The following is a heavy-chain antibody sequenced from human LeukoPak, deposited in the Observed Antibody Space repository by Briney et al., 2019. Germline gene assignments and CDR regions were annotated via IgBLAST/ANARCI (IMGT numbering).Heavy chain of an antibody. CDR3: AKGGLKYYYDSSGYDPDAFDI. D-gene: IGHD3-22*01. J-gene: IGHJ3*02. CDR1: GFTVSSNY. V-gene: IGHV3-53*01. Sequence: GGSLRLSCAASGFTVSSNYMSWVRQAPGKGLDWVSVIYSGGITYYADSVKGRFTISRDNSKNTLYLQMNSLRAEDTAVYYCAKGGLKYYYDSSGYDPDAFDIWGQGTMVTVSS. CDR2: IYSGGIT.